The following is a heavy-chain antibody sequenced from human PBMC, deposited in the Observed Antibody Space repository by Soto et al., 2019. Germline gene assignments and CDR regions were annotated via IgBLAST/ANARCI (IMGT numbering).Heavy chain of an antibody. D-gene: IGHD3-16*01. J-gene: IGHJ6*02. CDR3: AKDQGLGYYYYGMDV. CDR2: ISGSGGST. V-gene: IGHV3-23*01. CDR1: GFTFSSYA. Sequence: PGGSLRLSCAASGFTFSSYAMSWVRQAPGKGLEWVSAISGSGGSTYYADSVKGRFTISRDNSKNTLYLQMNSLRAKDTAVYYCAKDQGLGYYYYGMDVWGQGTTVTVSS.